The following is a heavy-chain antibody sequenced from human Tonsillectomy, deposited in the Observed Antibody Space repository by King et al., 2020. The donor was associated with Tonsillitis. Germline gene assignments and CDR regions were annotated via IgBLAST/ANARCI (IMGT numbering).Heavy chain of an antibody. CDR2: ISCSGIST. Sequence: VQLVESGGGLVQPGGSLRLSCAASGFTFSSYAMSWVRQAPGKGLEWVSAISCSGISTSYADSVTGRFTISRDNSKNTLYLQMNSLRAEDTAVDYCAKDPILRIPLYYFDYWGQGTLVTVSS. CDR3: AKDPILRIPLYYFDY. V-gene: IGHV3-23*04. D-gene: IGHD2-15*01. CDR1: GFTFSSYA. J-gene: IGHJ4*02.